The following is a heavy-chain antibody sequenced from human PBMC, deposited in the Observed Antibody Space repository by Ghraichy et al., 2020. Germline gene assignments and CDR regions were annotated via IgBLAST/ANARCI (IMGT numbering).Heavy chain of an antibody. D-gene: IGHD2-8*01. J-gene: IGHJ5*02. CDR2: IKQDGSEK. CDR1: GFTFSSYW. Sequence: LSLTCAASGFTFSSYWMSWVRQAPGKGLEWVANIKQDGSEKYYVDSVKGRFTISRDNAKNSLYLQMNSLRAEDTAVYYCAREAGADELDIVLIGWFDPWGQGTLVTVSS. V-gene: IGHV3-7*03. CDR3: AREAGADELDIVLIGWFDP.